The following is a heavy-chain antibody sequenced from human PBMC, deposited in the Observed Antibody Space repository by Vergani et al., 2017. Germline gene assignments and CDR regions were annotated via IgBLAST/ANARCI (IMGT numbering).Heavy chain of an antibody. J-gene: IGHJ6*02. CDR3: AKGGYYNGVGYYYYGMDV. CDR1: GFTFSSYG. V-gene: IGHV3-30*18. Sequence: QVQLVESGGGVVQPGRSLRLSCAASGFTFSSYGMHWVRQAPGKGLEGVAVISYDGSNKYYADSVKGRFTISRDNSKNTLYLQMNSLRAEDTAVYYGAKGGYYNGVGYYYYGMDVWGQGTTVTVSS. D-gene: IGHD3-9*01. CDR2: ISYDGSNK.